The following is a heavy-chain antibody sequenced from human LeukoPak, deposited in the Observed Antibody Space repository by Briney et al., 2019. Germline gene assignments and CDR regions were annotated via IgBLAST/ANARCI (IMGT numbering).Heavy chain of an antibody. Sequence: ASVKVSCKASGYTFTGYYMHWVRQAPGQGLEWMGWINPNSGGTNYAQKFQGRVTMTRDTSISTAYMELSRLRSDDTAVYYCARDRCSGGGCYPAGNYFDYWGQGTLVTVSS. D-gene: IGHD2-15*01. V-gene: IGHV1-2*02. J-gene: IGHJ4*02. CDR2: INPNSGGT. CDR3: ARDRCSGGGCYPAGNYFDY. CDR1: GYTFTGYY.